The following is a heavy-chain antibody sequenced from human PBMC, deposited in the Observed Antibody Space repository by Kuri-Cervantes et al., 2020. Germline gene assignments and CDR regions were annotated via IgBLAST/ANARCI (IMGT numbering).Heavy chain of an antibody. CDR1: GFTFSSYG. CDR2: ISYDGSNK. D-gene: IGHD2/OR15-2a*01. V-gene: IGHV3-30*03. J-gene: IGHJ5*02. Sequence: GGSLRLSCAASGFTFSSYGMHWVRQAPGKGLEWVAVISYDGSNKYYADSVKGRFTISRDNSKNTLYLQMNSLRAEDTAVYYCARAPNPNRRYNWFDPWGQGTLVTVSS. CDR3: ARAPNPNRRYNWFDP.